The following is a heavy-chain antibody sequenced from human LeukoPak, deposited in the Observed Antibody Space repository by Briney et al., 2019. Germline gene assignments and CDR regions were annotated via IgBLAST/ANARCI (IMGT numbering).Heavy chain of an antibody. D-gene: IGHD3-3*02. CDR3: ARLRRSRLAEFDY. J-gene: IGHJ4*02. CDR2: ISHSGST. CDR1: GDSISSSSSY. Sequence: NPSETLSLTCIVSGDSISSSSSYWGWIRQPPGKGLKWIGSISHSGSTYYNPSLKSRVTISVDTSKNQFSLKLSSLTAADTAVYYCARLRRSRLAEFDYWGQGTLVTVSS. V-gene: IGHV4-39*07.